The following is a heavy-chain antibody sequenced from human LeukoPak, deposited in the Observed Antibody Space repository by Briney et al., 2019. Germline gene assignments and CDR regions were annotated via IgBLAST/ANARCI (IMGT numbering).Heavy chain of an antibody. CDR1: GASFSCDY. Sequence: PSETLSLTCAVYGASFSCDYWSWIRQPPGKGLEWIGDINESGSTNYHPSLKSRVTMSVDTSNNHFSLRLTSLTAADTAVYYCARNFDSWGQGTLVTVSS. CDR3: ARNFDS. V-gene: IGHV4-34*01. CDR2: INESGST. J-gene: IGHJ5*01.